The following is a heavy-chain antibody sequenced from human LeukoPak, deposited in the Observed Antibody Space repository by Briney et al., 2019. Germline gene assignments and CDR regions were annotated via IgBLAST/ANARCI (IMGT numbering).Heavy chain of an antibody. D-gene: IGHD4-17*01. CDR3: ARDLTFGDYLFDY. V-gene: IGHV1-18*01. CDR1: GYTFTSYG. Sequence: ASVKVSCKASGYTFTSYGISWVRQAPGQGLEWMGWIRSYDGNTNYAQKLQGRVTMTTDTSTNTAYMELSSLRSDDTALYYCARDLTFGDYLFDYWGQGGLVTVSS. CDR2: IRSYDGNT. J-gene: IGHJ4*02.